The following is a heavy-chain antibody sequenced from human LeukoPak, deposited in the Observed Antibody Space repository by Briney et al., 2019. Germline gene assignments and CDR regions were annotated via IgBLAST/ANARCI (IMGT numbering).Heavy chain of an antibody. CDR3: ARRLVDSGASQVSDD. CDR2: INDSGSV. D-gene: IGHD2-15*01. CDR1: SGPFSSYY. V-gene: IGHV4-34*01. J-gene: IGHJ4*02. Sequence: SETLSLTCAVYSGPFSSYYWRWIRQPPGKGLEWIGEINDSGSVNCNPSLKNRVTLSVDTSKNQFSLRLSSVAAADTAVYYCARRLVDSGASQVSDDWGQGTLVTVSS.